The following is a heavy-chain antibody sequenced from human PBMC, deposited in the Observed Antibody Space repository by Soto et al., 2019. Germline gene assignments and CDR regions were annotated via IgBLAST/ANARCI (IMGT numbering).Heavy chain of an antibody. V-gene: IGHV4-61*01. J-gene: IGHJ4*02. CDR1: GGSVSNPHYY. D-gene: IGHD6-19*01. Sequence: QVQLQESGPGLVKPSETLSLTCTVSGGSVSNPHYYWSWIRQTPGKGLEWLGYIFYSGTIKYNPSLESRVTVSVDTSKNQFSLKLTSVTAADTAVYYCARVPYSIGWYYFDYWGQGTLVTVSS. CDR2: IFYSGTI. CDR3: ARVPYSIGWYYFDY.